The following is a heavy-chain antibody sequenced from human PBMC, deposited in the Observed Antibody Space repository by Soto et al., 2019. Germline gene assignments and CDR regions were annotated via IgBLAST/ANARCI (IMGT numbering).Heavy chain of an antibody. CDR3: ARRMTRGDYFDY. J-gene: IGHJ4*02. D-gene: IGHD4-17*01. V-gene: IGHV4-4*02. Sequence: LESLSLTCAVSGGSTSSSNCWCLVRQPPGKWMEWIGEIYHSGSTNYNPSLKSRVTISVDKSKNQFSLKLSSVTAADTAVYYCARRMTRGDYFDYWGQGTLVT. CDR2: IYHSGST. CDR1: GGSTSSSNC.